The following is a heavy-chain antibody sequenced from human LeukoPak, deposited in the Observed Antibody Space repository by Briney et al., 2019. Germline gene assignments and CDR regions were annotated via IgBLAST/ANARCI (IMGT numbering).Heavy chain of an antibody. D-gene: IGHD4-17*01. CDR3: ASSYGPPPLFDY. V-gene: IGHV4-59*08. J-gene: IGHJ4*02. Sequence: SETLSLTCTVSGGSISSYYWSWIRQPPGKGLEWIGYIYYSGCTNYNPSLKSRVTISVDTSKNQFSLKLSSVTAADTAVYYCASSYGPPPLFDYWGQGTLVTVSS. CDR2: IYYSGCT. CDR1: GGSISSYY.